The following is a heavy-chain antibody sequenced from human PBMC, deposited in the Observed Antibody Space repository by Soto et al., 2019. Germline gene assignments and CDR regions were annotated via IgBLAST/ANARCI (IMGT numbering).Heavy chain of an antibody. Sequence: ASVKVSCKASGFTFTSSAMQWVRQARGQRLEWIGWIVVGSGNTNYAQKFQERVTITRDMSTSTAYMELSSLRSEDTAVYYCAARSPRYCSGGSCYYAFDIRGHWTMVTVSS. CDR2: IVVGSGNT. D-gene: IGHD2-15*01. J-gene: IGHJ3*02. CDR3: AARSPRYCSGGSCYYAFDI. V-gene: IGHV1-58*02. CDR1: GFTFTSSA.